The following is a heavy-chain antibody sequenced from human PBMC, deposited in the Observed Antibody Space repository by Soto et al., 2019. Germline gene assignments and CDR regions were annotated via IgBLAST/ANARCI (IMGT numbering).Heavy chain of an antibody. Sequence: GASVKVSCKASGYTFTNYYIHWVRQAPGQGLEWLGIINPSGGSTSYAQKFQGRVTMTRDTSTSTVYMELSSLRSEDTAVYYCARARNYDAFDIWGQGTMVTVSS. D-gene: IGHD1-7*01. CDR3: ARARNYDAFDI. CDR2: INPSGGST. V-gene: IGHV1-46*03. CDR1: GYTFTNYY. J-gene: IGHJ3*02.